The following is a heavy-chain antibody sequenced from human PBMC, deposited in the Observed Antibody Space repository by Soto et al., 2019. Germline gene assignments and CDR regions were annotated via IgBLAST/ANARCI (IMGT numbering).Heavy chain of an antibody. CDR2: IWYDGSNK. D-gene: IGHD2-2*03. CDR3: ARDGRLDIVVVPDDDYYYYYGMDV. Sequence: GGSLRLSCAASGFTFSSYGMHWVRQAPGKGLEWVAVIWYDGSNKYYADSVKGRFTISRDNSKNTLYLQMNSLRAEDTAVYYCARDGRLDIVVVPDDDYYYYYGMDVWGQGTTVTVSS. V-gene: IGHV3-33*01. J-gene: IGHJ6*02. CDR1: GFTFSSYG.